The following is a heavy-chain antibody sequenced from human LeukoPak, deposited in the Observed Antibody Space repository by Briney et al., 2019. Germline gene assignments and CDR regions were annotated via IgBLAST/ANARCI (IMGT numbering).Heavy chain of an antibody. CDR3: ARGTRVTTAGGYWFDP. CDR1: GFTFSSYS. D-gene: IGHD4-17*01. Sequence: GGSLILSCAASGFTFSSYSMNWVRQAPGKGLEWVSYISSSSSTIYYADSVKGRFTISRDNAKNSLYLQMNSLRAEDTAEYYCARGTRVTTAGGYWFDPWGQGTLVTVSS. J-gene: IGHJ5*02. V-gene: IGHV3-48*01. CDR2: ISSSSSTI.